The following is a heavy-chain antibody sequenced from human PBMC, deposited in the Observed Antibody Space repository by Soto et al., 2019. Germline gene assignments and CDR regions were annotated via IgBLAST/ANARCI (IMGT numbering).Heavy chain of an antibody. CDR3: ARCITLFGVVIYGHAAFDI. Sequence: QVQLVQSGAEVKKPGSSVKVSCKASGGTFSSYAISWVRQAPGQGLEWMGGIIPIFGTANYAQKFQGRVTIPADESTSTAYMELGSLRSEDTAVYYCARCITLFGVVIYGHAAFDIWGQGTMVTVSS. CDR1: GGTFSSYA. J-gene: IGHJ3*02. V-gene: IGHV1-69*01. D-gene: IGHD3-3*01. CDR2: IIPIFGTA.